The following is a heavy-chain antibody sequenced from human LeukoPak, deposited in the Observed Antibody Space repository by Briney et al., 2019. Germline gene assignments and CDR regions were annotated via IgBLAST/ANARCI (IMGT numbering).Heavy chain of an antibody. J-gene: IGHJ5*02. Sequence: GGSLRLSCAASGFTVNSNYWSWVRQAPGKGLEWVSVIYSGGTTYYADSVKGRFTFSRDNSKNMLHLQMNSLRAEDTAVYYCARGFNRGFDPWGQGTLVTVSS. V-gene: IGHV3-53*01. CDR2: IYSGGTT. D-gene: IGHD3-10*01. CDR3: ARGFNRGFDP. CDR1: GFTVNSNY.